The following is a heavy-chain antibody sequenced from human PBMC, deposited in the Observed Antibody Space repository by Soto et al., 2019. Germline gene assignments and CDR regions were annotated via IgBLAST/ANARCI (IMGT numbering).Heavy chain of an antibody. CDR1: GGSISSYY. CDR3: ARRAMITFGGVIRYAFEI. D-gene: IGHD3-16*01. V-gene: IGHV4-59*01. J-gene: IGHJ3*02. CDR2: IYYSGST. Sequence: QVQLQESGPGLVKPSETLSLTCTVSGGSISSYYWSWIRQPPGQGLEWVGYIYYSGSTNYNPSLRSRVTIQVDTCKNPFSLKLSSVTAADTAVYDCARRAMITFGGVIRYAFEILCQGTMVSVSS.